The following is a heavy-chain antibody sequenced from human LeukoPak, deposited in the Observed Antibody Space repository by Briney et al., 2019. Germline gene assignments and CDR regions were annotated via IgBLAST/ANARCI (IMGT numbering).Heavy chain of an antibody. CDR1: GFTFSSYA. D-gene: IGHD5-18*01. CDR2: ISGSGGST. J-gene: IGHJ6*03. CDR3: AKVGDTAMVTTVYYYYMDV. Sequence: PGGSLRLSCAASGFTFSSYAMSWVRQAPGKGLEWVSAISGSGGSTYYADSVKGRFTISRDNSKNTLYLQMNSLRAEDTAVYYCAKVGDTAMVTTVYYYYMDVWGKGTTVTVSS. V-gene: IGHV3-23*01.